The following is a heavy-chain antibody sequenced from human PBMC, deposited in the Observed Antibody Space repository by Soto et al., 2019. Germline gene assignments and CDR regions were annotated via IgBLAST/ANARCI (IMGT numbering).Heavy chain of an antibody. CDR3: ARDARGTRGFDEMDI. Sequence: ASVKVSCKASGYIFTGYHIHWVRQAPGRGLEWMGWINPNSGDTEYAQNFQGRVTMTRDTSFNLVYMEMSGLMSDDTAVYYCARDARGTRGFDEMDIWGQGITVTVS. D-gene: IGHD3-9*01. J-gene: IGHJ6*02. CDR2: INPNSGDT. V-gene: IGHV1-2*02. CDR1: GYIFTGYH.